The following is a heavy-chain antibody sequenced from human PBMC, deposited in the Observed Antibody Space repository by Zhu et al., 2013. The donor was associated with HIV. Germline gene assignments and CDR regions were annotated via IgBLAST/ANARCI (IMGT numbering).Heavy chain of an antibody. D-gene: IGHD2-2*01. J-gene: IGHJ4*02. V-gene: IGHV4-39*07. CDR2: IKHNGPI. Sequence: QVQLQESGPGLVKPSEILSLTCTVSGDSITSGNYYWSWIRQPPGKGLEWIATIKHNGPIHYNPSLKSRVTISLDTSNNQFSLKMTSVTAADTAVYYCAREAGGSGSFPPLSYCSSYQLLLLDYWGQGTLVTVSS. CDR1: GDSITSGNYY. CDR3: AREAGGSGSFPPLSYCSSYQLLLLDY.